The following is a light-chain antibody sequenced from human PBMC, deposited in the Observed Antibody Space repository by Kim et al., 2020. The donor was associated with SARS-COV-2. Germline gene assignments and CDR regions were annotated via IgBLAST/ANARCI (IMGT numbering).Light chain of an antibody. J-gene: IGKJ4*01. Sequence: PGERATVSCRASQSVSSNYLAWYQQKPGQAPRLLIYGASSRATGIPDRFSGSGSETDFTLTISRLDPEDFAVYYCQQYGSSPLTFGGGTKLEI. CDR2: GAS. V-gene: IGKV3-20*01. CDR1: QSVSSNY. CDR3: QQYGSSPLT.